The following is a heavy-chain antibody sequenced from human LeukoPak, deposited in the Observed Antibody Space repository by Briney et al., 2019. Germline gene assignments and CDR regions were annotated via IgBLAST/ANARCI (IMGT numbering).Heavy chain of an antibody. CDR3: ARVHSSSSFDY. CDR1: GFTFSGYW. Sequence: GGSLRLSCAASGFTFSGYWMSWVRQAPGKGLEWVANLNQDGSEKDYVDSLKGRFTISRDNAKNSLYLQMNSLRAEDTAVYYCARVHSSSSFDYWGQETLVTVSS. D-gene: IGHD6-6*01. V-gene: IGHV3-7*01. J-gene: IGHJ4*02. CDR2: LNQDGSEK.